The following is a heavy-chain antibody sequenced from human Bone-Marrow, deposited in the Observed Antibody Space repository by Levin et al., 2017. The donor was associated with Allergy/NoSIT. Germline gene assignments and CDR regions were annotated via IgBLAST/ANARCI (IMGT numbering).Heavy chain of an antibody. J-gene: IGHJ5*02. V-gene: IGHV4-59*01. CDR1: GASISSYH. Sequence: TSETLSLTCTVSGASISSYHWTWIRQPPGKGLEWIGSIYYTGITNYNPSLKSRVTMSVDASKRQFSLNLSSVTVADAAVYYCVRDLTYSSSSGRWFDPWGQGTLATVSS. CDR2: IYYTGIT. CDR3: VRDLTYSSSSGRWFDP. D-gene: IGHD6-6*01.